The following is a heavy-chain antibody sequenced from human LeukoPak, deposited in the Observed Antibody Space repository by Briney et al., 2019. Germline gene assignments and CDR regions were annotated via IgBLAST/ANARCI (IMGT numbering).Heavy chain of an antibody. CDR1: GFTFSNYD. J-gene: IGHJ5*02. CDR3: ARGCSAGTPHNWFDP. CDR2: IYYSGSS. Sequence: LRLSCAASGFTFSNYDMHWVRQAPGKGLEWIGYIYYSGSSNYNPSLKSRVTISVDTSKNQFSLKLSSVTAADTAVYYCARGCSAGTPHNWFDPWGQGTLVTVSS. D-gene: IGHD6-13*01. V-gene: IGHV4-59*01.